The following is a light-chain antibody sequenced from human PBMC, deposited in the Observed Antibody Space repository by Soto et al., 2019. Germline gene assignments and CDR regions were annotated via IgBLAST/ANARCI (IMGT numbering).Light chain of an antibody. Sequence: QSALTQPASVSGSPGQSITISCTGTSSDVGGYNYVSWYQHHPGKAPKLMIYDVSNRPSGVSNRFSVSKSGNTASLTIAWLQAEDEADYYCSSYTSGSTPYVFGTGTKLTVL. V-gene: IGLV2-14*03. J-gene: IGLJ1*01. CDR1: SSDVGGYNY. CDR3: SSYTSGSTPYV. CDR2: DVS.